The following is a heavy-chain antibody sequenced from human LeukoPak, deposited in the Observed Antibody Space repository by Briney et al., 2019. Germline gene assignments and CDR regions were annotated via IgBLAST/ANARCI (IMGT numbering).Heavy chain of an antibody. V-gene: IGHV3-30*03. CDR3: ARDPHDYGDYGSWFDP. CDR1: GFTFSSYG. D-gene: IGHD4-17*01. CDR2: ISYDGSNK. J-gene: IGHJ5*02. Sequence: GGSLRLSCVASGFTFSSYGMHWVRQAPGKGLEWVAVISYDGSNKYYADSVKGRFTISRDNSKNTLYLQMNSLRAEDTAVYYCARDPHDYGDYGSWFDPWGQGTLVTVSS.